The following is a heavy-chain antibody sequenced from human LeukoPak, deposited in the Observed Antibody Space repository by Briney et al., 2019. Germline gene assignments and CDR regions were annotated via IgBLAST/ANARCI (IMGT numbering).Heavy chain of an antibody. CDR1: GFTFSDYY. J-gene: IGHJ4*02. V-gene: IGHV3-30*18. Sequence: QPGGSLRLSCAASGFTFSDYYMSWIRQAPGKGLEWVAVISYDGSNKYYADSVKGRFTISRDNSKNTLYLQMNSLRAEDTAVYYCAKELFGGSYYDYWGQGTLVTVSS. CDR2: ISYDGSNK. CDR3: AKELFGGSYYDY. D-gene: IGHD1-26*01.